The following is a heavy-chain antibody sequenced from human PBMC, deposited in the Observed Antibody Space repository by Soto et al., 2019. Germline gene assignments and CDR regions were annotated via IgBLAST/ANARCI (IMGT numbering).Heavy chain of an antibody. CDR3: ARGWGDVLMVYARYYYYGMDV. CDR2: IIPIFGTA. V-gene: IGHV1-69*01. Sequence: QVQLVQSGAEVKKPGSSVKVSCKASGGTFSSYAISWVRQAPGQGLEWMGGIIPIFGTANYAQKFQGRVTITADESTSTAYMELSSLRSEDTAVYYCARGWGDVLMVYARYYYYGMDVWGQGTTVTVSS. CDR1: GGTFSSYA. J-gene: IGHJ6*02. D-gene: IGHD2-8*01.